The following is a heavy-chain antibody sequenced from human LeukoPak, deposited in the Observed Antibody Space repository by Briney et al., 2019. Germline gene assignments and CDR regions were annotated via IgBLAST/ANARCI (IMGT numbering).Heavy chain of an antibody. CDR2: IYYGGSI. J-gene: IGHJ5*02. CDR3: ARAGWELLSASFDP. Sequence: SETLSLTCTVSGGSISRSSYYWAWIRQPPGKGLEWVGTIYYGGSIYGDPSLKGRITISLDTSKNQFSLKLNSVTAADTAVYYCARAGWELLSASFDPWGQGTLVIVSS. V-gene: IGHV4-39*07. CDR1: GGSISRSSYY. D-gene: IGHD1-26*01.